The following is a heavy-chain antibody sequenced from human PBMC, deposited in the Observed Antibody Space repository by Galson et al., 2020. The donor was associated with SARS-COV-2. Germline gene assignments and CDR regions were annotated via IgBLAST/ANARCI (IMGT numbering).Heavy chain of an antibody. Sequence: QAGGSLRLSCAASGFTFSSYWIHWVRQAPGKGLVWVSRINNDGSTTKYADSVEGRFTISRDNAKNTLFLQMNSLRAEDTAIYYCARGNDYAADYWGQGTLVTVSS. CDR1: GFTFSSYW. D-gene: IGHD1-1*01. CDR2: INNDGSTT. CDR3: ARGNDYAADY. V-gene: IGHV3-74*03. J-gene: IGHJ4*02.